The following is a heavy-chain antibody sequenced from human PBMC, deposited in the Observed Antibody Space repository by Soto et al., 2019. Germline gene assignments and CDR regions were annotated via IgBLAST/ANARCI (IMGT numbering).Heavy chain of an antibody. CDR2: INHSGST. V-gene: IGHV4-34*01. Sequence: SETLSLTCAVYGGSFSGYYWSWIRQPPGKGLEWIGEINHSGSTNYNPSLKSRVTISVDTSKNQFSLKLSSVTAADTAVYYCARKPHSNWGWVGAFDIWGQGTMVTVSS. CDR1: GGSFSGYY. CDR3: ARKPHSNWGWVGAFDI. J-gene: IGHJ3*02. D-gene: IGHD7-27*01.